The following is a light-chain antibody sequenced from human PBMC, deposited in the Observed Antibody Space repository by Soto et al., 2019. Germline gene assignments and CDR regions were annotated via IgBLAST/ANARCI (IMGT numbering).Light chain of an antibody. CDR1: QSVLYSSNNKNY. CDR2: WAS. Sequence: DIVMTQSPDSLALSLGERATINCRSSQSVLYSSNNKNYLAWYQQKPGQPPKLLIYWASTRQSGVPDRFSGSGSGTDFTLTISSLQAEDVAVYFCQQYHYTPLTFGGGTTGDNK. J-gene: IGKJ4*01. CDR3: QQYHYTPLT. V-gene: IGKV4-1*01.